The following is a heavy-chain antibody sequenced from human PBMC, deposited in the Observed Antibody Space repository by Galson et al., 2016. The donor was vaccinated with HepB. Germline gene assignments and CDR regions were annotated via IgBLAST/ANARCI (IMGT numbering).Heavy chain of an antibody. V-gene: IGHV1-69*13. Sequence: SVKVSCKASGGTFATYAVNWVRQAPGQGLEWVGGIIPNFGTRVYAVKFESRVTITADGSTNFVYLELSSLTFEDTAVYYCARGPGSGYPIITHLDHWGQGTLVTVSS. J-gene: IGHJ4*02. CDR3: ARGPGSGYPIITHLDH. CDR2: IIPNFGTR. D-gene: IGHD5-12*01. CDR1: GGTFATYA.